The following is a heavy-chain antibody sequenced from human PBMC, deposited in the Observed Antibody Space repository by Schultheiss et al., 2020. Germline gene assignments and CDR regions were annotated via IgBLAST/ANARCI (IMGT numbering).Heavy chain of an antibody. CDR1: GYSFTSYW. CDR3: ARLPPRSSARYGMDV. CDR2: IYPGDSDT. J-gene: IGHJ6*02. V-gene: IGHV5-51*01. Sequence: GESLKISCKGSGYSFTSYWIGWVRQMPGKGLEWMGIIYPGDSDTRYSPSFQGQVTISADKSISTAYLQWSSLKASDTAMYYCARLPPRSSARYGMDVWGQGTTVTGSS. D-gene: IGHD6-6*01.